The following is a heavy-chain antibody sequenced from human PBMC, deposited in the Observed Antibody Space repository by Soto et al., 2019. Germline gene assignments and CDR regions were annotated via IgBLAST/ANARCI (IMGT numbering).Heavy chain of an antibody. CDR2: IIPILGIA. V-gene: IGHV1-69*08. D-gene: IGHD3-10*01. CDR1: GGTFSSYT. J-gene: IGHJ4*02. CDR3: AREGQSPPKGLYYYGSGSYYNSIFSPDY. Sequence: QVQLVQSGAEVKKPGSSVKVSCKASGGTFSSYTISWVRQAPGQGLEWMGRIIPILGIANYAQKFQGRVTITADKSMSTAYMELSSLRSEDTAVYYCAREGQSPPKGLYYYGSGSYYNSIFSPDYWGQGTLVTVSS.